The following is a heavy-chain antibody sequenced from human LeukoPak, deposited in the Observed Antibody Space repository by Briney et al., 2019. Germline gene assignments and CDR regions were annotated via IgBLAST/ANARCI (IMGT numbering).Heavy chain of an antibody. Sequence: GGSLRLSCAASGFTFSSYAMHWVRQDPGKGLEWVAVISYDGSNKYYADSVKGRFTISRDNSKNTLYLQMNSLRAEDTAVYYCASSLRGPFDYWGQGTLVTVSS. J-gene: IGHJ4*02. CDR1: GFTFSSYA. V-gene: IGHV3-30-3*01. CDR3: ASSLRGPFDY. D-gene: IGHD3-10*01. CDR2: ISYDGSNK.